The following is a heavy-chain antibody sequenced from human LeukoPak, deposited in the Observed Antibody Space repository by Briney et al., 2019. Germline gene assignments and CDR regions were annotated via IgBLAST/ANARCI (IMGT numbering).Heavy chain of an antibody. Sequence: GGSLRLSCAASGFTFRSYWMSWVRQAPGKGLEWVANINQGGSVQYYMDSVKGRFTISRDDAKNSLYVQMNSLRDEDTAVYYCARVEYSGWNLEYWGQGALVTVSS. CDR1: GFTFRSYW. CDR2: INQGGSVQ. J-gene: IGHJ4*02. V-gene: IGHV3-7*01. CDR3: ARVEYSGWNLEY. D-gene: IGHD5-12*01.